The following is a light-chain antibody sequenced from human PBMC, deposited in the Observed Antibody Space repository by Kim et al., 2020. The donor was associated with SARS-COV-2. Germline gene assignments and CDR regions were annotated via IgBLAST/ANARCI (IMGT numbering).Light chain of an antibody. J-gene: IGKJ4*01. CDR1: QGISRW. CDR2: AAS. CDR3: QKANRLPRT. V-gene: IGKV1-12*01. Sequence: SVEDRETISCRARQGISRWIDWYQKRPERAPKLLIYAASSLQSGVPSRFSGSGSGTDFSLTISSLQHEDFATYYCQKANRLPRTFGGGTKVGIK.